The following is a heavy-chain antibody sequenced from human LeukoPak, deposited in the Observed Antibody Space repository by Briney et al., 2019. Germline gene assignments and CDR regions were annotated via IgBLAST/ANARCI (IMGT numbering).Heavy chain of an antibody. CDR3: ARDLRPGNYYDSSGYWDY. Sequence: VASVKVSCKASVYTFTSYYMHWVRQAPGQGLEWMGIINPSGGSTSYAQKFQGRVTMTRDMSTSTVYMELSSLSSEDTAVYYCARDLRPGNYYDSSGYWDYWGQGTLVTVSS. CDR2: INPSGGST. V-gene: IGHV1-46*01. J-gene: IGHJ4*02. CDR1: VYTFTSYY. D-gene: IGHD3-22*01.